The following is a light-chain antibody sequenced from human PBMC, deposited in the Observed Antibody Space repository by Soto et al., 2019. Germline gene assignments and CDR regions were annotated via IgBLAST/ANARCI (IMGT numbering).Light chain of an antibody. Sequence: IVLTQSPGTLSLSPGERATLSCRASQSVSSSYLAWYQQKPGQAPRLLIYGASSRPTGIPDRFSGSGSGTDFTLTISRLEPEDFAAYYCQQYGSSSTFGQGTRLEIK. V-gene: IGKV3-20*01. J-gene: IGKJ5*01. CDR3: QQYGSSST. CDR1: QSVSSSY. CDR2: GAS.